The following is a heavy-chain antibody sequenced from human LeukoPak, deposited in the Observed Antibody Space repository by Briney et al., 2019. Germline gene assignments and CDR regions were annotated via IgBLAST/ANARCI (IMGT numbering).Heavy chain of an antibody. V-gene: IGHV4-59*12. CDR1: GGSISSYY. CDR3: ARAAAAAGGQYFGY. Sequence: SETLSLTCTVSGGSISSYYWSWIRQPPGKGLEWIGYIYYSGSTNYNPSLKSRVTISVDTSKNQFSLKLSSVTAADTAVYYCARAAAAAGGQYFGYWGQGTLVAVSS. D-gene: IGHD6-13*01. CDR2: IYYSGST. J-gene: IGHJ4*02.